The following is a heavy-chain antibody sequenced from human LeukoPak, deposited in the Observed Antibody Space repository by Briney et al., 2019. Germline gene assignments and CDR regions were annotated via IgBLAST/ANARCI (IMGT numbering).Heavy chain of an antibody. J-gene: IGHJ4*02. D-gene: IGHD6-19*01. CDR1: GFTVSSNY. Sequence: GGSLRLSCAASGFTVSSNYMSWVRQAPGKGLEWVSVIYSGGSTYYADSVKGRFTISRDNSKNTLYLQMNSLRAEDTAVYYCARGVVAGTIPLDYWGQGTLVTVSS. V-gene: IGHV3-53*01. CDR3: ARGVVAGTIPLDY. CDR2: IYSGGST.